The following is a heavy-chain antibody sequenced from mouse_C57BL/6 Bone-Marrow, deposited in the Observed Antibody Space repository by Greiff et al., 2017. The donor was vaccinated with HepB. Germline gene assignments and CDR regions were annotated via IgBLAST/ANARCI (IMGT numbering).Heavy chain of an antibody. Sequence: VQLQQPGAELVKPGASVKMSCKASGYTFTSYWITWVKQRPGQGLEWIGDIYPGSGSTNYNEKFKSTATLTVDTSSSTAYMQLSSLTSEDSAVYYCARKTAQGYYFDYWGQGTTLTVSS. CDR2: IYPGSGST. CDR3: ARKTAQGYYFDY. CDR1: GYTFTSYW. J-gene: IGHJ2*01. D-gene: IGHD3-2*02. V-gene: IGHV1-55*01.